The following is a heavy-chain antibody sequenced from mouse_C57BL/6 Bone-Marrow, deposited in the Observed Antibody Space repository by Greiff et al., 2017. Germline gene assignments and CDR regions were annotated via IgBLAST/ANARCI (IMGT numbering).Heavy chain of an antibody. D-gene: IGHD1-1*01. CDR3: TRPITTVVAHWYFDV. CDR2: ISSGGDYI. CDR1: GFTFSSYA. J-gene: IGHJ1*03. Sequence: EVMLVESGEGLVKPGGSLKLSCAASGFTFSSYAMSWVRQTPEKRLEWVAYISSGGDYIYYADTVKGRFTISRDNARNTLYLQMSSLKSEDTAMYYCTRPITTVVAHWYFDVWGTGTTVTVSS. V-gene: IGHV5-9-1*02.